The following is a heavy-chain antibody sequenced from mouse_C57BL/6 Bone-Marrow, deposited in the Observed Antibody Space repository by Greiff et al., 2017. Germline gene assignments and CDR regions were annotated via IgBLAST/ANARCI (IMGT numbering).Heavy chain of an antibody. D-gene: IGHD3-2*02. J-gene: IGHJ4*01. CDR2: IYPGDGDT. CDR1: GYAFSSSW. Sequence: QVQLQQSGPELVKPGASVKISCKASGYAFSSSWMNWVKQRPGKGLEWIGRIYPGDGDTNYNGKFKGKATLTADKSSSTAYMQLSSLTSEDSSVYFCGGQLRYYYAMDYWGQGTSVTVSS. CDR3: GGQLRYYYAMDY. V-gene: IGHV1-82*01.